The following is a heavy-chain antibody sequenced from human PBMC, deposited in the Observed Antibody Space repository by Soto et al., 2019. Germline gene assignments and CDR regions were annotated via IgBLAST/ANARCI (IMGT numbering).Heavy chain of an antibody. CDR2: IYYSGNT. D-gene: IGHD6-13*01. Sequence: QLQLQQSGPGLVKPSETLSLTCIVPADSITSGSYYWGWIRQPPGKGLEWIGSIYYSGNTYYNPSLQSRLTIAIDTSKNHLSLSLTSLTAADTALYYCAGRYCRGGTCYGYNHWGQGTLVTVSP. J-gene: IGHJ5*02. CDR3: AGRYCRGGTCYGYNH. CDR1: ADSITSGSYY. V-gene: IGHV4-39*02.